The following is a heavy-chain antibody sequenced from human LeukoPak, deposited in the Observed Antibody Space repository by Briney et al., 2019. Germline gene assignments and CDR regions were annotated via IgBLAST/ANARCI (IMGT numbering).Heavy chain of an antibody. J-gene: IGHJ4*02. D-gene: IGHD6-19*01. CDR1: GFTFSNYA. V-gene: IGHV3-23*01. CDR2: ISGSGGST. CDR3: ADYSSGHWD. Sequence: PGGSLRLSCAASGFTFSNYAMTWVRQAPGKGLEWVSSISGSGGSTYYADSVMGRFTISRDNSKNTLYLQMNSLRAEDAAVYYCADYSSGHWDWGQGTLVTVSS.